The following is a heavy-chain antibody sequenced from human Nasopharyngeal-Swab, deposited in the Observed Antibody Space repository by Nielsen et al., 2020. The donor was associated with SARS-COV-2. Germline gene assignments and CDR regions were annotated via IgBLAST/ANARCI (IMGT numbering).Heavy chain of an antibody. CDR3: ARDPLSSWQAIGNWYFDL. J-gene: IGHJ2*01. CDR2: ISTSSGNI. Sequence: GESLKISCAASGFTFSTYTMTWVRQAPGKGLEWVSDISTSSGNIYYADSVRGRFTISRDNAKNSLYLQLNSLRAEDTAVYYCARDPLSSWQAIGNWYFDLWGRGTLVTVSS. D-gene: IGHD6-13*01. CDR1: GFTFSTYT. V-gene: IGHV3-48*04.